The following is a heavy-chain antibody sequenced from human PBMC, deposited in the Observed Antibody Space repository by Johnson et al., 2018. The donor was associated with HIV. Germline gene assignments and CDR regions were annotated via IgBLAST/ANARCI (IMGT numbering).Heavy chain of an antibody. V-gene: IGHV3-9*01. CDR1: GFSFDDYA. D-gene: IGHD3-10*01. CDR2: ICWTSGSL. CDR3: AKERYSYGSGSGIDAFDI. Sequence: VQLVESGGGLVQPGRSLRLSCAASGFSFDDYAMHWVRQVPGKGLEWVSGICWTSGSLCYLVSVKGRLTFSRDNAKKFLYLHMNSLRAEDTALYYCAKERYSYGSGSGIDAFDIWGQGTMVTVSS. J-gene: IGHJ3*02.